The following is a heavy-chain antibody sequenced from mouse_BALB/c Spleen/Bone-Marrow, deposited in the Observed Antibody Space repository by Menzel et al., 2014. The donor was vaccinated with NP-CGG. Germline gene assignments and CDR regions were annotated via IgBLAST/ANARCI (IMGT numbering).Heavy chain of an antibody. CDR2: IDSAIFT. V-gene: IGHV14-3*02. CDR1: GFNIKDTY. J-gene: IGHJ1*01. D-gene: IGHD2-14*01. CDR3: ASYRYGWYFDV. Sequence: VQLQQSGAELVKPGASVMLSCTASGFNIKDTYLHWVKQGPERGLDWIGRIDSAIFTKYDPQFQGKATITADTSSKTASLHLSSLTTEDTALYYCASYRYGWYFDVLGAGTTITVST.